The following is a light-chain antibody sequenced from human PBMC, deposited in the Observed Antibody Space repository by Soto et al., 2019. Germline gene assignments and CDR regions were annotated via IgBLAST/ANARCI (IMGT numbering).Light chain of an antibody. CDR1: QSVSSSY. V-gene: IGKV3-20*01. Sequence: EIVLTQSPGTLSLSPGERATLSCRASQSVSSSYLAWYQQKPGQAPRLLIYDTSSKATGIPDRFSGSGSGTDFTLAISRLEPEDFSFYYCQQCGSSPSFGQGTKVELK. CDR3: QQCGSSPS. CDR2: DTS. J-gene: IGKJ1*01.